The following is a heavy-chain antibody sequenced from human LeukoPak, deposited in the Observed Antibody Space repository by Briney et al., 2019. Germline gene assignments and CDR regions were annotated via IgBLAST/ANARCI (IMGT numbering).Heavy chain of an antibody. D-gene: IGHD6-13*01. CDR3: ARRVWGMAAAGVYWFDP. CDR2: ISTYNGNT. V-gene: IGHV1-18*01. J-gene: IGHJ5*02. CDR1: GYTFTSYG. Sequence: ASVKVSCKASGYTFTSYGISWVRQAPGPGLEWMGWISTYNGNTNYAQKLQGRVTMTTDTSTSTAYMELRSLRSDDTAVYYCARRVWGMAAAGVYWFDPWGQGTLVTVSS.